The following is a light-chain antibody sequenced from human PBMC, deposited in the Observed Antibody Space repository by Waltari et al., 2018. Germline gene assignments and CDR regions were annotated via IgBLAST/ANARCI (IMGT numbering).Light chain of an antibody. Sequence: DIVLTQSPLSLPVTPGEPASISCRSSQGLLHSEGHILLDWYLKKPGQSPRLLIYLGSHRASGVPDRFSGSGSGTDFTLEISRVEAEDVVVYYCLQPLQAPFTFGGGTKVEIK. V-gene: IGKV2-28*01. CDR3: LQPLQAPFT. CDR1: QGLLHSEGHIL. CDR2: LGS. J-gene: IGKJ4*01.